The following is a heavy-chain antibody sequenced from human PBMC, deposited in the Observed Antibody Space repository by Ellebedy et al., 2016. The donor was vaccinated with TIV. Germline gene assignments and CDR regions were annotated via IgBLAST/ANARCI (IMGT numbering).Heavy chain of an antibody. V-gene: IGHV4-4*02. CDR2: IYHSGST. J-gene: IGHJ4*02. D-gene: IGHD3-22*01. CDR3: ARFRHSSGYYSTSFLEDY. Sequence: SETLSLTCAVSGDSIGSSNWWSWVRQPPGKGLEWIGEIYHSGSTNYNPSLKSRVTISVDKSKNQFSLKLSSVTAADTAVYYCARFRHSSGYYSTSFLEDYWGQGTLVTVSS. CDR1: GDSIGSSNW.